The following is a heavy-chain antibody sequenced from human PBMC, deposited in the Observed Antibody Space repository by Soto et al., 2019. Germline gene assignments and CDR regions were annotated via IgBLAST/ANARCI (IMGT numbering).Heavy chain of an antibody. Sequence: QVQLQESGPGLVEPSETLSLTCTVSGGSISTYSWNWIRQPAGKGLERIGRVDTTGGTNYIASLKSRVTMSVDTSKNHFSLHRRFVTAADTAVYFCAKDDSGAADIWGQGTMVNVS. V-gene: IGHV4-4*07. CDR2: VDTTGGT. D-gene: IGHD3-16*01. CDR1: GGSISTYS. CDR3: AKDDSGAADI. J-gene: IGHJ3*02.